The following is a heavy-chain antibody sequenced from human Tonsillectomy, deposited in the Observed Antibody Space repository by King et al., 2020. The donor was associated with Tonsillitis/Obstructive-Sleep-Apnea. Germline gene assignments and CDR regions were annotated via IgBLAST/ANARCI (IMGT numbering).Heavy chain of an antibody. D-gene: IGHD4-17*01. V-gene: IGHV2-5*02. CDR1: GFSLTTSGVG. CDR2: IYWDDVK. CDR3: AQIVTTGTTH. Sequence: TLKESGPTLVKPTQTLTLTCTFSGFSLTTSGVGVGWIRQPPGKALEWLALIYWDDVKRYRPSLKSRLTITKDTSKNQVVLTMTNVDPVEQATYYCAQIVTTGTTHWGQGTLVTVSS. J-gene: IGHJ4*02.